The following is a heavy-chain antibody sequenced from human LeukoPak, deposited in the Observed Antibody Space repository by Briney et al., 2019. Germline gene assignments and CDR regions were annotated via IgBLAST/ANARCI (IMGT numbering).Heavy chain of an antibody. J-gene: IGHJ3*02. CDR2: IVVGSGNT. D-gene: IGHD5-18*01. V-gene: IGHV1-58*01. CDR3: AADTLYSYAQDYGFDI. CDR1: GFTFTSSA. Sequence: GASVKVSCKASGFTFTSSALQWVRQARGQRLEWIGWIVVGSGNTKCAQKFQERVTLTRDMSTTTAYMEPTSLTSEDTAMYYCAADTLYSYAQDYGFDIWGQGTMVTVSS.